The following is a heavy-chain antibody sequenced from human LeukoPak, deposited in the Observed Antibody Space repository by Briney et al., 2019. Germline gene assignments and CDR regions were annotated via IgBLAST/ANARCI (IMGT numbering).Heavy chain of an antibody. Sequence: SGGSLRLSCAASGFTVSGYYMSWVRQAPGKGLEWVSVIYSGGSTDYADSVKGRFTISRDNSKNTVFLQMNSLRAEDTVVYYCARVEGYGDYPYYFDYWGQGTLVTVSS. CDR1: GFTVSGYY. CDR3: ARVEGYGDYPYYFDY. D-gene: IGHD4-17*01. J-gene: IGHJ4*02. CDR2: IYSGGST. V-gene: IGHV3-66*01.